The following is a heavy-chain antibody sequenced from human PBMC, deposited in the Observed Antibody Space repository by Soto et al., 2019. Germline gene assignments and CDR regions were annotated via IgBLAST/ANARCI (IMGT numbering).Heavy chain of an antibody. D-gene: IGHD3-22*01. J-gene: IGHJ4*02. CDR3: ARDRSPSYSSRLWYFDY. V-gene: IGHV6-1*01. CDR1: GDSVSSDIAA. CDR2: TYYRSKWFN. Sequence: PSQTLSLTCAISGDSVSSDIAAWNWIRQSPSRGLEWLGRTYYRSKWFNDYAVSVKSRITIKPDTSKNQLSLHLNSVTPEDTAVYYCARDRSPSYSSRLWYFDYWGKGTLVTVS.